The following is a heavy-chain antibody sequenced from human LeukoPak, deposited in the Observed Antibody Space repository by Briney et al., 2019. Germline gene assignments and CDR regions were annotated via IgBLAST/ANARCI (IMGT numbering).Heavy chain of an antibody. V-gene: IGHV4-59*01. J-gene: IGHJ4*02. Sequence: PSETLPLTCTVSGGSISSYWWSWIRQPPGKGLEWIGYMYYSGSTNYNPSLKSRVTISVDTSNNQFSLKLSSVTAADTAVYYCASSSSWYRSSGRYFDSWGQGTLVTVSS. CDR1: GGSISSYW. CDR2: MYYSGST. D-gene: IGHD6-13*01. CDR3: ASSSSWYRSSGRYFDS.